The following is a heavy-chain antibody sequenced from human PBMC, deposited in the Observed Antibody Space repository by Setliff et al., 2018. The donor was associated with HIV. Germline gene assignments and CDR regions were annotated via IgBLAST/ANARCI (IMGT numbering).Heavy chain of an antibody. CDR2: ISAYNGNT. Sequence: ASVKVSCKASGYTFTSYGISWVRQAPGQGLEWMGWISAYNGNTNYAQKLQGRVTMTTDTSTSTAYMELRSLRSDDTAVYYCARGPPIVVVPAALLTFDCWGQGTLVTVSS. CDR3: ARGPPIVVVPAALLTFDC. D-gene: IGHD2-2*01. J-gene: IGHJ4*02. CDR1: GYTFTSYG. V-gene: IGHV1-18*01.